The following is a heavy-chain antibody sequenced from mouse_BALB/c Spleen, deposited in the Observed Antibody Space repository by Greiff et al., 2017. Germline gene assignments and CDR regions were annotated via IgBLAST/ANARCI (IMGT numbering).Heavy chain of an antibody. V-gene: IGHV2-6-7*01. CDR2: IWGDGST. J-gene: IGHJ2*01. CDR1: GFSLTGYG. CDR3: SRGDYYGSSFFDY. D-gene: IGHD1-1*01. Sequence: QVQLQQSGPGLVAPSQSLSITCTVSGFSLTGYGVNWVRQPPGKGLEWLGMIWGDGSTDYNSALKSRLSISKDNSKSQVFLKMNSLQTDDTARYYCSRGDYYGSSFFDYWGQGTTLTVSS.